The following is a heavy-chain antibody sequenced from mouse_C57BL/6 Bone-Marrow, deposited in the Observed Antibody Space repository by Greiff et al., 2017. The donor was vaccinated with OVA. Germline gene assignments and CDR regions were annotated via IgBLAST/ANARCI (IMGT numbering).Heavy chain of an antibody. CDR2: IWSGGST. J-gene: IGHJ4*01. CDR3: ARRGRRDAMDY. V-gene: IGHV2-2*01. CDR1: GFSLTSYG. D-gene: IGHD3-3*01. Sequence: VNLVESGPGLVQPSQSLSITCTVSGFSLTSYGVHWVRQSPGKGLEWLGVIWSGGSTDSNAAFISRLSISKDNSKSQVFFKMNSLQADDTAIYYCARRGRRDAMDYWGQGTSVTVAS.